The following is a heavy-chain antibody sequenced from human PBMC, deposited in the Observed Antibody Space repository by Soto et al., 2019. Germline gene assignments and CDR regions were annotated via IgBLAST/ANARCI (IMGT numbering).Heavy chain of an antibody. J-gene: IGHJ6*02. CDR1: GFTFRAYA. CDR2: ISYDGTRK. V-gene: IGHV3-30-3*01. CDR3: AREQYYGMDV. Sequence: QVQLVESGGGVVQPGRSLRLSCAASGFTFRAYAMHWVRQAPGKGPEWVAIISYDGTRKYYADSVKGRSTISRDNSKYTLDLQMNSLRDDDTAVYYCAREQYYGMDVWGQGTTVIVSS.